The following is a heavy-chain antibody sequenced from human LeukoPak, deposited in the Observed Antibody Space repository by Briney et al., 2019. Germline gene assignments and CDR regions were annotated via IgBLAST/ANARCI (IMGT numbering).Heavy chain of an antibody. CDR3: ARTRYYYNSRSYGAPYYFDY. V-gene: IGHV4-39*01. D-gene: IGHD3-10*01. Sequence: PSETLSLTCAVSGGSISSNSYYWGSIRQPPGKGLEWMGSIYYSGSTYYNPSLKSRVTISVDTSKNQFSLKLSSVTAADTAVYYCARTRYYYNSRSYGAPYYFDYWGQGTLVTVSS. CDR2: IYYSGST. J-gene: IGHJ4*02. CDR1: GGSISSNSYY.